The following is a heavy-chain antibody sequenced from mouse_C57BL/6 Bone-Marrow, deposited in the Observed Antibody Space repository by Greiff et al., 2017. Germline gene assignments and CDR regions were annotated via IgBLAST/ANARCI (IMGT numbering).Heavy chain of an antibody. CDR2: INPDSSTI. CDR3: ARRVTTVVATHWYFDV. D-gene: IGHD1-1*01. J-gene: IGHJ1*03. CDR1: GIDFSRYW. Sequence: EVKLLQSGGGLVQPGGSLKLSCAASGIDFSRYWMSWVRRAPGKGLEWIGEINPDSSTINYAPSLKDKFIISRDNAKNTLYLQMSKVRSEDTALYYCARRVTTVVATHWYFDVWGTGTTVTVSS. V-gene: IGHV4-1*01.